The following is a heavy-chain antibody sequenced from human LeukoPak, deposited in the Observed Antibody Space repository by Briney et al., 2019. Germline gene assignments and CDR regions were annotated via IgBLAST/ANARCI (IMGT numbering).Heavy chain of an antibody. Sequence: PGGSLRLSCAASGFTFSSYAMHWVRQAPGKGLEWVAAISYDGSNKYYADSVKGRFTISRDNSKNTLYLQMNSLRAEDTAVYYCARDLSPVITMIVVVITTDLAVWGQGTLVTVSS. CDR2: ISYDGSNK. CDR1: GFTFSSYA. CDR3: ARDLSPVITMIVVVITTDLAV. J-gene: IGHJ4*02. V-gene: IGHV3-30-3*01. D-gene: IGHD3-22*01.